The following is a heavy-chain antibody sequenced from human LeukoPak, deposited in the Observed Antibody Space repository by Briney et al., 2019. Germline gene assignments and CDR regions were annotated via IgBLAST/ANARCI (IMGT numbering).Heavy chain of an antibody. Sequence: GGSLRLSCAAPGFTFTTYAMHWVRQAPGRGLEYVSAISTDEGGTYYANSVKGRFTISRDNSKNTLYLQMGSLRVEDMAVYYCARYSSGSCYDYWGQGTLVTVSS. CDR3: ARYSSGSCYDY. CDR2: ISTDEGGT. D-gene: IGHD6-13*01. J-gene: IGHJ4*02. V-gene: IGHV3-64*01. CDR1: GFTFTTYA.